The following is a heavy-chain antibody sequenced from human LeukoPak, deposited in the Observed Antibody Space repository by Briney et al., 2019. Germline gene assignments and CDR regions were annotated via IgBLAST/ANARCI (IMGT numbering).Heavy chain of an antibody. CDR2: IIPIFGTA. Sequence: ASAKVSCKASGGTVSSNAISWVRQAPGQGLEWMGGIIPIFGTANYAQKFQGRVTITADESTSTAYMELSSLRSEDTAVYYCARMVAGPPGYYGMDVWGQGTTVTVSS. V-gene: IGHV1-69*13. J-gene: IGHJ6*02. D-gene: IGHD6-19*01. CDR3: ARMVAGPPGYYGMDV. CDR1: GGTVSSNA.